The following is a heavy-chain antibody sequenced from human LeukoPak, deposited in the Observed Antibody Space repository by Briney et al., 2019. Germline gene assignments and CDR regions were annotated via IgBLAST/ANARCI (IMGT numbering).Heavy chain of an antibody. CDR3: AKDRGLVGATGAFDI. CDR2: ISGSGGST. J-gene: IGHJ3*02. D-gene: IGHD1-26*01. Sequence: SGGSLRLSCAASGFTFSSYAMSWVRQAPGKGLEWVSAISGSGGSTYYADSVKGRFTISRDNSKNTLYLQMNSLRAEDTAVYYCAKDRGLVGATGAFDIWGQGTMVTVSS. CDR1: GFTFSSYA. V-gene: IGHV3-23*01.